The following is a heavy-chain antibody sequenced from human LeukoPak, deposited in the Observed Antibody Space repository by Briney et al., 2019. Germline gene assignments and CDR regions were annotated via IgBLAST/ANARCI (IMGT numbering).Heavy chain of an antibody. Sequence: SQTLSLTCATSGDSVSSDSVDWNWIRQSPSRGLEWLGRTYFRSKWYFDYALSVKSRITITPDTSKNQFSLQLNSVTPEDTAVYYCGRDSELGIDYWGQGTLVTVSS. D-gene: IGHD7-27*01. V-gene: IGHV6-1*01. J-gene: IGHJ4*02. CDR2: TYFRSKWYF. CDR3: GRDSELGIDY. CDR1: GDSVSSDSVD.